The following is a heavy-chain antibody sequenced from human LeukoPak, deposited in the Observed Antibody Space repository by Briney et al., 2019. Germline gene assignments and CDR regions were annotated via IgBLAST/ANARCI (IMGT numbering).Heavy chain of an antibody. D-gene: IGHD2-8*01. CDR3: ARKRAVTNDFDY. V-gene: IGHV4-34*01. CDR1: GGSFSGYY. Sequence: PSETLSLTCAVYGGSFSGYYWSWIRQPPGKGLEWIGEINHSGSTNYNPSLKSRVTISVDTSKNQFSLKLSSVTAADTAVYYCARKRAVTNDFDYWGQGTLVTASS. J-gene: IGHJ4*02. CDR2: INHSGST.